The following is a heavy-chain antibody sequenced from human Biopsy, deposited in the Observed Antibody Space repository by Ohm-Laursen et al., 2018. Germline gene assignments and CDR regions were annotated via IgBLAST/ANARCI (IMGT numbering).Heavy chain of an antibody. V-gene: IGHV4-59*08. CDR3: ARRGSGGRSFDH. CDR1: GGSISSFY. Sequence: SDTLSLTCSVSGGSISSFYWTWIRQPPGKRPEWIGDISDSGSTNYKPSLKSRVIISVDTSKNQFSLNLSSVTAADTAVYYCARRGSGGRSFDHWGQGTLVTVSS. CDR2: ISDSGST. J-gene: IGHJ4*02. D-gene: IGHD2-15*01.